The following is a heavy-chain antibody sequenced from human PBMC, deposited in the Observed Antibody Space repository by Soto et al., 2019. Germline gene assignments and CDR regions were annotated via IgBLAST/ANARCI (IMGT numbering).Heavy chain of an antibody. CDR2: IYPSDSDT. CDR3: ARPANTVADHFDL. V-gene: IGHV5-51*01. D-gene: IGHD4-17*01. Sequence: LGESLKISCQVSGYTFTIYWIGWVRQMPGKGLEWMGIIYPSDSDTRYSPSFQGQVTISADQSINTAYLQWDSLKASDTAIYYCARPANTVADHFDLWGQGTPVTVPS. CDR1: GYTFTIYW. J-gene: IGHJ4*02.